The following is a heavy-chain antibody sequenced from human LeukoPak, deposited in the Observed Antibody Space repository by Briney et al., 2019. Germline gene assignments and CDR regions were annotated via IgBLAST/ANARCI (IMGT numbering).Heavy chain of an antibody. J-gene: IGHJ3*02. D-gene: IGHD1-26*01. CDR2: IYYSGST. V-gene: IGHV4-30-4*08. CDR3: ARGVGIVGAIQTTDAFDI. CDR1: GGSISSGDYY. Sequence: PSETLSLTCTVSGGSISSGDYYWSWIRRPPGKGLEWIGYIYYSGSTYYNPSLKSRVTISVDTSKNQFSLKLSSVTAADTAVYYCARGVGIVGAIQTTDAFDIWGQGTMVTVSS.